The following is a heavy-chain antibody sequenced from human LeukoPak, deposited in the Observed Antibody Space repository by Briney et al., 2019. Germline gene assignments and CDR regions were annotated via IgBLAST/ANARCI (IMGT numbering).Heavy chain of an antibody. D-gene: IGHD3-10*01. J-gene: IGHJ4*02. CDR2: ISGSGGST. CDR1: GLTFSSYA. V-gene: IGHV3-23*01. CDR3: AKEGGTMVRGVIRRVYYFDY. Sequence: GGSLRLSCAASGLTFSSYAMSWVRQAPGKGLEWVSAISGSGGSTYYADSVKGRFTISRDNSKNTLYLQMNSLRAEDTAVYYCAKEGGTMVRGVIRRVYYFDYWGQGTLVTVSS.